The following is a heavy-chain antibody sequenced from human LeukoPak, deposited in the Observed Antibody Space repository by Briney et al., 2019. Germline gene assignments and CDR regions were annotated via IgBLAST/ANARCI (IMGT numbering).Heavy chain of an antibody. CDR1: GFTFSSSV. Sequence: GGSLRLSCAASGFTFSSSVMTWVRQAPGKGLEWVSTISGSGGRTYYADSVKGRFTISRDNSKKTVHLQMSSLRAEDTAVYYCAKGGRDTGGNWFDPWGQGTLVTVSS. J-gene: IGHJ5*02. CDR3: AKGGRDTGGNWFDP. V-gene: IGHV3-23*01. CDR2: ISGSGGRT. D-gene: IGHD2-8*02.